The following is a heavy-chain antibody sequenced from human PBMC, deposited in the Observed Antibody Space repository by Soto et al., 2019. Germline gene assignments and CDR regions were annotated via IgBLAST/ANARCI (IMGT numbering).Heavy chain of an antibody. D-gene: IGHD3-16*01. CDR3: AMVDVYVTPSPQDV. CDR2: INAYNGNT. J-gene: IGHJ6*02. Sequence: ASVKVSCKASGYRFTIYGIGWVLQAPGQGLEWMGWINAYNGNTNYAQNLQGRVTLTTDTSTSTAYMELRSLRSNDTAVYYCAMVDVYVTPSPQDVWGQGTTVTVSS. CDR1: GYRFTIYG. V-gene: IGHV1-18*01.